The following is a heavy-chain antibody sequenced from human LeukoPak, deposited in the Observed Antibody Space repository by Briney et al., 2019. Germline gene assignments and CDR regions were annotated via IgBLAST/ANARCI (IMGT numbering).Heavy chain of an antibody. V-gene: IGHV3-33*01. CDR1: GFTFNTYG. CDR2: IWYDGSEK. Sequence: PGGSLRLSCAASGFTFNTYGMHWVRQAPCKGLEWVAVIWYDGSEKYYVDSVKGRFTISRDNSKNTLYLQMDNLRVEDTAVYYCARDKPTRHNAFDIWGPGTTV. J-gene: IGHJ3*02. CDR3: ARDKPTRHNAFDI.